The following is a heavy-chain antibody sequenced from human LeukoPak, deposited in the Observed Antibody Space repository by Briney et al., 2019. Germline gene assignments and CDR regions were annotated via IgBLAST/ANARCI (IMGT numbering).Heavy chain of an antibody. CDR3: ARVGYYDSSRHFDY. CDR1: GGSISSYY. D-gene: IGHD3-22*01. V-gene: IGHV4-59*01. CDR2: IYYSGST. Sequence: SQTLSLTCTVSGGSISSYYWSWIRQPPGKGLEWIGYIYYSGSTNYNPSLKSRVTISVDTSKNQFPLKLSSVTAADTAVYYCARVGYYDSSRHFDYWGQGTLVTVSS. J-gene: IGHJ4*02.